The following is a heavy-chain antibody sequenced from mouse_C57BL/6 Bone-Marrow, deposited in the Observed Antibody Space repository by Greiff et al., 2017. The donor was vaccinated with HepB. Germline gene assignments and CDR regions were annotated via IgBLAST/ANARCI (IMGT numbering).Heavy chain of an antibody. D-gene: IGHD1-1*01. J-gene: IGHJ1*03. CDR1: GYTFTDYY. V-gene: IGHV1-76*01. Sequence: QVQLKQSGAELVRPGASVKLSCKASGYTFTDYYINWVKQRPGQGLEWIARIYPGSGNTYYNEKFKGKATLTAEKSSSTAYMQLSSLTSEDSAVYFCARSTTVVPHWYFDVWGTGTTVTVSS. CDR3: ARSTTVVPHWYFDV. CDR2: IYPGSGNT.